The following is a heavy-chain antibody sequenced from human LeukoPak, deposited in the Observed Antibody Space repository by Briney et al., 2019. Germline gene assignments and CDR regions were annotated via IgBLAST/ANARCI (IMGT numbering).Heavy chain of an antibody. J-gene: IGHJ6*04. V-gene: IGHV3-48*03. CDR3: AEIGITMIGGV. CDR2: ISIIGRTI. CDR1: GVTFSIYE. D-gene: IGHD3-10*02. Sequence: GGSLRLSCAASGVTFSIYEMNWVCQAPREGLWWVSYISIIGRTIYYADSVKGRFTISRDNATNSLYLQMKTLRAQDTAVCYCAEIGITMIGGVWGKGTTVTISS.